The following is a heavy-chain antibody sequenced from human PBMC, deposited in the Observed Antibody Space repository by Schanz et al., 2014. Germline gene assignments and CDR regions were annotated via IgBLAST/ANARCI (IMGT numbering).Heavy chain of an antibody. CDR3: MAMGRNTSHYFDH. CDR1: GFTFTTYA. Sequence: VQLLESGGGLVQPGESLRLSCAASGFTFTTYAMSWVRQAPGKGLEWVAIIWYDGSNKYYADSVKGRFTISRDNSKNTLFLQMDSLRVEDTAVYYCMAMGRNTSHYFDHWGQGTLVTVSS. J-gene: IGHJ4*02. V-gene: IGHV3-33*08. CDR2: IWYDGSNK. D-gene: IGHD1-1*01.